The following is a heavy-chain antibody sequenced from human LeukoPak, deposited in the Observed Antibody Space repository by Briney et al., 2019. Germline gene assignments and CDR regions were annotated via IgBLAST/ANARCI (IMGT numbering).Heavy chain of an antibody. CDR2: IYYSGST. Sequence: SETLSLTCTVSGGSISSSSYYWGWIRQPPGKGLVWIGSIYYSGSTYYNPSLKSRVTISVDTSKNQFSLKLSSVTAADTAVYYCARQNYDSSGPAGSWGQGTLVTVSS. J-gene: IGHJ5*02. CDR1: GGSISSSSYY. D-gene: IGHD3-22*01. CDR3: ARQNYDSSGPAGS. V-gene: IGHV4-39*01.